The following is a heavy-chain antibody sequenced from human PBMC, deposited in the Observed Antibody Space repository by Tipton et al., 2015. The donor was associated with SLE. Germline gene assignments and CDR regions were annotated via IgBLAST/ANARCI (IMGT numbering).Heavy chain of an antibody. J-gene: IGHJ4*02. CDR1: GDSVGTNY. CDR3: AGIRPGHGDPFDF. Sequence: TLSLTCTVSGDSVGTNYWNWIRQPAGKGLEWIGRLYGSGSPTHYNPSLEGRVTVSVDTSQNQVSLKLTSVTAADTAVYYCAGIRPGHGDPFDFWGQGTLVTVSS. CDR2: LYGSGSPT. D-gene: IGHD5-18*01. V-gene: IGHV4-4*07.